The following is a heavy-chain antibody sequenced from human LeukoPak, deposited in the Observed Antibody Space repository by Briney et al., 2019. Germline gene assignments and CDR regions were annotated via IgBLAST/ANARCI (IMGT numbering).Heavy chain of an antibody. V-gene: IGHV3-23*01. D-gene: IGHD3-10*01. J-gene: IGHJ4*02. CDR3: AKALVRGVTAPDY. Sequence: GGSLRLSCAASGFTFSSYVMSWVRQAPGKXXXXXSRIGESGDSTKYADSVKGRFTISRDNSKNTLYLQMNSLRAEDTAVYYCAKALVRGVTAPDYWGQGTLVTVSS. CDR1: GFTFSSYV. CDR2: IGESGDST.